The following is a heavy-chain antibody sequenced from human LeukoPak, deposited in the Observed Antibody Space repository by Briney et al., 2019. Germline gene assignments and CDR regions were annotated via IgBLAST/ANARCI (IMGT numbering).Heavy chain of an antibody. CDR1: GGTFSSYT. J-gene: IGHJ3*02. D-gene: IGHD3-16*02. Sequence: SVKVSCKASGGTFSSYTISWVRQAPGQGLEWMGRIIPILGIANYAQKFQGRVTITADKPTSTAYMELSSLRSEDTAVYYCARDRSEYAFDIWGQGTMVTVSS. V-gene: IGHV1-69*04. CDR2: IIPILGIA. CDR3: ARDRSEYAFDI.